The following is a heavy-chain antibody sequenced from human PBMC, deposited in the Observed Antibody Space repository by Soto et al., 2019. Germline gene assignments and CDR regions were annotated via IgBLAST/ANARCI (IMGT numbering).Heavy chain of an antibody. CDR2: ISSRGRYI. V-gene: IGHV3-21*01. CDR3: RRGRVTTKPTQDY. D-gene: IGHD1-1*01. Sequence: EVQLVEFGGGLVKPGGSLRLSCATSGFPFSTYTMNWVRQAPGKGLEWVAYISSRGRYIYYADSVQGRFTISRDDAANSLFLQMNSLRADDTAMDYCRRGRVTTKPTQDYWGQGTQVTVSS. J-gene: IGHJ4*02. CDR1: GFPFSTYT.